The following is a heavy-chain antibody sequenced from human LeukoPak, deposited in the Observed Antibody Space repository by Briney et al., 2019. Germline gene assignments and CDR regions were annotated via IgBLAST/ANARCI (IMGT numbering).Heavy chain of an antibody. V-gene: IGHV1-46*01. CDR3: ARDFPATYYYDSSGHGLFDY. J-gene: IGHJ4*02. Sequence: ASVKVSCKASGYTFTSYYMHWVRQAPGQGLEWMGIINPSGGSTSYAQKFQGRVTMTRDMSTSTVYMELSSLRSEDTAVYYCARDFPATYYYDSSGHGLFDYWGQGTLVTVSS. CDR1: GYTFTSYY. D-gene: IGHD3-22*01. CDR2: INPSGGST.